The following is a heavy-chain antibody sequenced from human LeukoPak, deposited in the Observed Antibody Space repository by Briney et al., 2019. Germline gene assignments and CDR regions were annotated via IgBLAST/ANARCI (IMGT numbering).Heavy chain of an antibody. V-gene: IGHV1-69*05. CDR3: ARERDSSPYFDY. J-gene: IGHJ4*02. CDR2: IIPIFGTA. D-gene: IGHD6-6*01. Sequence: SVKVSCKASGGTFSSYAISWVRQAPGQGLEWRGGIIPIFGTANYAQKFQGRVTITTDESTSTAYMELSSLRSEDTAVYYCARERDSSPYFDYWGQGTLVTVSS. CDR1: GGTFSSYA.